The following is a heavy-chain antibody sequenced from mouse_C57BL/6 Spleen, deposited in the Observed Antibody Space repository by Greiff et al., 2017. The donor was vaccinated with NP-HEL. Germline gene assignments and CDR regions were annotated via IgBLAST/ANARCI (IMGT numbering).Heavy chain of an antibody. CDR1: GYTFTDYE. CDR3: TRVDSSGYCAY. CDR2: IDPETGGT. D-gene: IGHD3-2*02. J-gene: IGHJ3*01. V-gene: IGHV1-15*01. Sequence: VQVVESGAELVRPGASVTLCCKASGYTFTDYEMHWVKQTPVHGLEWIGAIDPETGGTAYNQKFKGKAILTADKSSSTAYMELRSLTSEDSAVYYCTRVDSSGYCAYWGQGTLVTVSA.